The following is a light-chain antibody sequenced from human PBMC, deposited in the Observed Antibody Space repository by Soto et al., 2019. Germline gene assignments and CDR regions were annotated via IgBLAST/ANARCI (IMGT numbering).Light chain of an antibody. V-gene: IGLV2-14*01. CDR1: SDDVGGYNY. CDR2: EVT. Sequence: QSVLTQPASVSGSPGQSITISCTGTSDDVGGYNYVSWYQRHPGKAPKLMIYEVTDRPSGVSNRFSGSKSGNTASLTISGLQAEDEADYYCSSYTSSSTLLFGGGTKLTVL. CDR3: SSYTSSSTLL. J-gene: IGLJ2*01.